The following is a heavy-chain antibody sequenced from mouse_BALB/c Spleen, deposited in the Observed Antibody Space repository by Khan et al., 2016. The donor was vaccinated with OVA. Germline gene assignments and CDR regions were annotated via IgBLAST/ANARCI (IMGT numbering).Heavy chain of an antibody. Sequence: EVQLQESGPGLVKPSQSLSLTCTVTGYSITSNYAWNWIRQFPGNKLEWMGYISYSGTTSYNPSLKSRISITRDTSKNHFFLQLNSVTTEDTATYYCARGNDYGYAMDYWGQGTSVTVSS. CDR1: GYSITSNYA. J-gene: IGHJ4*01. V-gene: IGHV3-2*02. CDR3: ARGNDYGYAMDY. D-gene: IGHD1-1*01. CDR2: ISYSGTT.